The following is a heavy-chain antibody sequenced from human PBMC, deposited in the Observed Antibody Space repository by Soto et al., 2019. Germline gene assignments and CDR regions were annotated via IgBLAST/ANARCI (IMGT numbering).Heavy chain of an antibody. D-gene: IGHD5-18*01. Sequence: QVQLVESGGGVVQPGRSLRLSCAASGFTFSTYAMHWVRQAPGKVLEWVAVILYDGSNKYYAESVKGRFTIARDNSKYTLYLQINSLSDEDTAVYYCARGHGDTAIDYWGQGTLVTVS. CDR1: GFTFSTYA. CDR3: ARGHGDTAIDY. J-gene: IGHJ4*02. V-gene: IGHV3-30-3*01. CDR2: ILYDGSNK.